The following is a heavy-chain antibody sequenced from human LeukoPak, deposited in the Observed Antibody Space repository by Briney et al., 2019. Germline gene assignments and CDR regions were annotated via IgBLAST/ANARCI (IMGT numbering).Heavy chain of an antibody. Sequence: SETLSLTCTVSGGSISSYYWSWIRQPPGKGLEWIWFIYYSGSTNYNPSLKSRVTISVETSKNQFSLKLSSVTAADTAVYYCASGYSYGYGMNAFDNWGQGTMVTVSS. V-gene: IGHV4-59*01. CDR2: IYYSGST. D-gene: IGHD5-18*01. J-gene: IGHJ3*02. CDR1: GGSISSYY. CDR3: ASGYSYGYGMNAFDN.